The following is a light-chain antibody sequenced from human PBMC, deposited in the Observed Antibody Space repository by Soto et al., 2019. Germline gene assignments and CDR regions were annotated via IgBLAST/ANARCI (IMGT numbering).Light chain of an antibody. J-gene: IGKJ3*01. Sequence: AIRMTQSPSSFSASIGDRVTITCRASQGISSYLAWYQQKPGKAPKLLIYAASTLQSGVPSRFSGSGSGTDFTLTISCLQSEDIATYYCQQYYSYPPFTFGPGTKVDIK. CDR1: QGISSY. V-gene: IGKV1-8*01. CDR3: QQYYSYPPFT. CDR2: AAS.